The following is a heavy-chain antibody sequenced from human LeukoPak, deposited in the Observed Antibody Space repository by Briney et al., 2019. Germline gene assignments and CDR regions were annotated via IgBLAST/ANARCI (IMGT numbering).Heavy chain of an antibody. V-gene: IGHV1-2*02. D-gene: IGHD3-3*01. CDR2: INPNSGGT. Sequence: GASVKVSCKPSGYSGHWMHWVRQAPGQGLEWMGWINPNSGGTNYAQKFQGRVTMTRDTSISTAYMELSRLRSDDTAVYYCASRSTIFGPVDYWGQGTLVTVSS. J-gene: IGHJ4*02. CDR1: GYSGHW. CDR3: ASRSTIFGPVDY.